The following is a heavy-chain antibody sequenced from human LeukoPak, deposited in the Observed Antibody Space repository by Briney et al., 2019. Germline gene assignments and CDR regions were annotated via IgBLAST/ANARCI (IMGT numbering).Heavy chain of an antibody. CDR2: IYYGGST. CDR1: GGSISSGGYY. V-gene: IGHV4-31*03. J-gene: IGHJ6*02. Sequence: SETLSLTCTVSGGSISSGGYYWSWIRQHPGKGLEWIGYIYYGGSTYYNPSLKSRVTISVDTSKNQFSLKLSSVTAADTAVYYCARDHVAAAGTRSRYYYYGMDVWGQGTTVTVSS. CDR3: ARDHVAAAGTRSRYYYYGMDV. D-gene: IGHD6-13*01.